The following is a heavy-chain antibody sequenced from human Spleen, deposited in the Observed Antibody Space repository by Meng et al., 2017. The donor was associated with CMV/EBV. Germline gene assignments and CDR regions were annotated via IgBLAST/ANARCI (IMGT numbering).Heavy chain of an antibody. CDR2: INSDGTGT. D-gene: IGHD3-3*01. Sequence: GESLKISCAASGFTFSNYWMHWVRQAPGKGLMWVSRINSDGTGTIYADSVKGRFTMSRDNAKNTLYLQMNSLRAEDTPIYYCTGTNYDFRHWGQGTLVTVSS. CDR3: TGTNYDFRH. V-gene: IGHV3-74*01. CDR1: GFTFSNYW. J-gene: IGHJ4*02.